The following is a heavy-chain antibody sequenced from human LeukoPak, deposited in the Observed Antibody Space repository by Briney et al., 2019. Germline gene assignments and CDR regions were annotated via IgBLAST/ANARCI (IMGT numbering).Heavy chain of an antibody. V-gene: IGHV3-30*04. Sequence: GGSLRLSCAASGFTFTGYAMHWVRQAPGKGLEWVAVISYDASSEYYADSVKGRFTISRDNSKNTLYLQMNSLRAEDTAVYYCAREGSSGYYPYWGQGILVTVSS. D-gene: IGHD3-22*01. CDR1: GFTFTGYA. J-gene: IGHJ4*02. CDR3: AREGSSGYYPY. CDR2: ISYDASSE.